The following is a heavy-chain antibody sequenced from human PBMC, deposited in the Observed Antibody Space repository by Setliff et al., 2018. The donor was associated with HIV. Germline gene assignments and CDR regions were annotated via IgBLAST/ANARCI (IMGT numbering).Heavy chain of an antibody. CDR1: SGSFSTYY. V-gene: IGHV4-34*01. CDR3: ARVRGSSGWYVFDY. CDR2: INHSGNT. D-gene: IGHD6-19*01. J-gene: IGHJ4*02. Sequence: PSETLSLTCAVYSGSFSTYYWTWIRQPPGKGLEWIGEINHSGNTNYNPSLKSRVTMSVDTSKNQFSLKLNSVTAADTAVYYCARVRGSSGWYVFDYWGQGTLVTVSS.